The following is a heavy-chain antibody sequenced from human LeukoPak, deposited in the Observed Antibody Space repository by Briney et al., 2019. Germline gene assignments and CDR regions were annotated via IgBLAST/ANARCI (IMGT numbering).Heavy chain of an antibody. CDR2: IYPGDSET. Sequence: GESLKISCQSSGYSFTNYWIGWVRQMPGQGLEWMGIIYPGDSETRYSPSFQGQVTISADESISTAYLQWSSLKASDTAMYYCARRSPYDIGYYRDYWGQGTLVTVSS. CDR3: ARRSPYDIGYYRDY. J-gene: IGHJ4*02. D-gene: IGHD3-22*01. CDR1: GYSFTNYW. V-gene: IGHV5-51*01.